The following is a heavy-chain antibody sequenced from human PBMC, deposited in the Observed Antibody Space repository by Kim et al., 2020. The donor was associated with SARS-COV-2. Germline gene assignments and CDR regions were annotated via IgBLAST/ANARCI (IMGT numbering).Heavy chain of an antibody. Sequence: GGSLRLSCAASGFTFSSYGMHWVRQAPGKGLEWVAVIWSDGSKKYYADSVKGRFTISRDQFRNTLNLQMNGLRAEDTAVYYCARWGFDSSSFDYWGQGTL. D-gene: IGHD6-6*01. V-gene: IGHV3-33*01. CDR1: GFTFSSYG. J-gene: IGHJ4*02. CDR2: IWSDGSKK. CDR3: ARWGFDSSSFDY.